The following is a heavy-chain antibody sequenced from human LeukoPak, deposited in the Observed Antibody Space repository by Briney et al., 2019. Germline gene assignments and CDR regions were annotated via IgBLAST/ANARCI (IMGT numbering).Heavy chain of an antibody. J-gene: IGHJ4*02. CDR3: ARLYSSSWFDY. V-gene: IGHV4-4*07. CDR1: GGSISSYY. CDR2: IYTSGST. Sequence: SETLSLTCTVSGGSISSYYWSWIRQLAGKGLEWIGRIYTSGSTNYNPSLKGRVTISVDTSKNQFSLKLSSVTAADTAVYYCARLYSSSWFDYWGQGTLVTVSS. D-gene: IGHD6-13*01.